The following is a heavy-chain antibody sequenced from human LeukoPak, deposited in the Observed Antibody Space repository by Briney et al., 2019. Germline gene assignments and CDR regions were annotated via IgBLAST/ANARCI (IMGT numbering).Heavy chain of an antibody. J-gene: IGHJ5*02. CDR1: GGSISSSSYY. CDR2: IYYSGIT. Sequence: SETLSLTCTVSGGSISSSSYYWGWIRQPPGKGLEWIGSIYYSGITNYNPSLRGRVTMSIDTSKKQFSLKLKSVTSADTAVYYCARDYQKFGSGSFHPWGQGTLVTVSS. CDR3: ARDYQKFGSGSFHP. V-gene: IGHV4-39*07. D-gene: IGHD3-10*01.